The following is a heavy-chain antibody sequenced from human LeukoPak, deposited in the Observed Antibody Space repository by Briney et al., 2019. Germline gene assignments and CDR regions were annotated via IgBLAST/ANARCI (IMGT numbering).Heavy chain of an antibody. CDR2: ITTVNGNT. Sequence: ASVKVSCKASGYTFTSYAIHWVRQAPGQRLEWMGWITTVNGNTKYSKTFQDRVIITRDTSASTAFMELSGLRSGDTAVYYCAKVDGNNNFDYWGQGTLVTVSS. V-gene: IGHV1-3*04. CDR1: GYTFTSYA. D-gene: IGHD5-24*01. J-gene: IGHJ4*02. CDR3: AKVDGNNNFDY.